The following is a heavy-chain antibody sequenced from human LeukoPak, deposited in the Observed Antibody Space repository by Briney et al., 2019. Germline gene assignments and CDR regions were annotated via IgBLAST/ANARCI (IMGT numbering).Heavy chain of an antibody. Sequence: GGSLRLSCAASGFTFRNYYMTWIRQAPGKGLEWVSYISASGATIYYGDSVRGRFTISRDNAKNSLYLDMNTLKAEDTAVYYCARDPSWEILSYFDYWGQGTVVSVSS. J-gene: IGHJ4*02. CDR1: GFTFRNYY. CDR2: ISASGATI. CDR3: ARDPSWEILSYFDY. D-gene: IGHD1-26*01. V-gene: IGHV3-11*04.